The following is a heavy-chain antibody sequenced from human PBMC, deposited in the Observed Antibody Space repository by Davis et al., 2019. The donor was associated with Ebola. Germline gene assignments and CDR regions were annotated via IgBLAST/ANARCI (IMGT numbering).Heavy chain of an antibody. CDR1: GFTFSSYA. Sequence: GESLKISCAASGFTFSSYAMHWVRQAPGKGLEWVAVISYDGSNKYYADSVKGRFTISRDNSKNTLYLQMNSLRAEDTAVYYCAKDTYSYLDYWGQGTLVTVSS. CDR3: AKDTYSYLDY. CDR2: ISYDGSNK. J-gene: IGHJ4*02. V-gene: IGHV3-30*14. D-gene: IGHD5-18*01.